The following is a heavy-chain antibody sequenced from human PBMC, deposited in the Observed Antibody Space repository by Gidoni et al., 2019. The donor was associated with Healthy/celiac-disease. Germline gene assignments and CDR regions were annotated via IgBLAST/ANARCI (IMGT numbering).Heavy chain of an antibody. Sequence: QVQLQESGPGLVKPSETLSLTCTASGGSIRSYYWSWIRQPPGKGLEWIGYIYYSGSTNYNPSLKSRVTISVDTSKNQFSLKLSSVTAADTAVYYCARTKALSTISGVGALNYYYGMDVWGQGTTVTVSS. D-gene: IGHD3-3*01. CDR1: GGSIRSYY. CDR3: ARTKALSTISGVGALNYYYGMDV. J-gene: IGHJ6*02. CDR2: IYYSGST. V-gene: IGHV4-59*01.